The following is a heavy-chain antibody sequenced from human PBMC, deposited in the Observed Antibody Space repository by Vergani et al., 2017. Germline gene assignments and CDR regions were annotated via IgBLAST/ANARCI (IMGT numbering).Heavy chain of an antibody. J-gene: IGHJ3*02. CDR3: ASPRAPDYLPSVDAFDI. V-gene: IGHV5-51*01. CDR1: GYSFTSYW. Sequence: EVQLLESGGGLVQPGESLKISCKGSGYSFTSYWIGWVRQMPGKGLEWMGIIYPGDSDTRYSPSFQGQVTISADKSISTAYLQCSSLNASDTAMYYCASPRAPDYLPSVDAFDIWGQGTMVTVSS. CDR2: IYPGDSDT. D-gene: IGHD2/OR15-2a*01.